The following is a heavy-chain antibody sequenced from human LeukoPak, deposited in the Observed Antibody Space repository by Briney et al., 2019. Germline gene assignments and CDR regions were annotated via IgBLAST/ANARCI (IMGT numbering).Heavy chain of an antibody. CDR2: MNPNSGNT. V-gene: IGHV1-8*01. Sequence: ASVRVSCKASGYTFTSYDIDWVRQATGQGLEWMGWMNPNSGNTGYAQKFQGRVTMTRNTSISTAYMELSSLRSEDTAVYCCARGVGYFDWLSFVRGYGMDVWGQGTTVTVSS. CDR1: GYTFTSYD. J-gene: IGHJ6*02. D-gene: IGHD3-9*01. CDR3: ARGVGYFDWLSFVRGYGMDV.